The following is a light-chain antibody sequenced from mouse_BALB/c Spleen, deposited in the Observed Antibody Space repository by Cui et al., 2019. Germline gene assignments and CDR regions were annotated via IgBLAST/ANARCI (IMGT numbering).Light chain of an antibody. CDR1: ESVSY. J-gene: IGKJ1*01. CDR2: STS. V-gene: IGKV4-80*01. Sequence: QIVLTQSPAIMSASLGEEIALTCSASESVSYMQWYQHESGTSPQLLTYSTSHLASGGPSRFSGSGYGSFFSLTISSVEAEDAADYYCHKWSSYPWTFGGGTKLEIK. CDR3: HKWSSYPWT.